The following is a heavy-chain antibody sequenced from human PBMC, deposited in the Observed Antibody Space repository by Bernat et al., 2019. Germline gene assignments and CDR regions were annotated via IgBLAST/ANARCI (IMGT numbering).Heavy chain of an antibody. CDR1: GFTVDDYA. J-gene: IGHJ4*01. V-gene: IGHV3-43*02. CDR3: ARDRGYSYVREFPDY. CDR2: ISEDGGSK. D-gene: IGHD5-18*01. Sequence: EVQLVESGGGVVQPGGSLRLSCAASGFTVDDYAMHWVRQAPGKGLGWVALISEDGGSKYSAATVRGRLASSSDNSKNSLYLKMNSLRAEDTAVYYCARDRGYSYVREFPDYWGQGTLVTVSS.